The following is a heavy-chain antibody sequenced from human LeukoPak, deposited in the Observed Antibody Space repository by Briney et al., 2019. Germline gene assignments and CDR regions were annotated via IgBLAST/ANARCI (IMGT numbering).Heavy chain of an antibody. D-gene: IGHD3-3*01. V-gene: IGHV1-46*01. CDR3: ARDISITIFGVVITYGFDY. CDR1: GYTFTSYY. Sequence: ASVKVSCKASGYTFTSYYMHWVRQAPGQGLEWMGIINPSGGSTSYAQKFQGRVTMTRDTSTSTVYMELSSLRSEDTAVYYCARDISITIFGVVITYGFDYGGQGTLVTVSS. CDR2: INPSGGST. J-gene: IGHJ4*02.